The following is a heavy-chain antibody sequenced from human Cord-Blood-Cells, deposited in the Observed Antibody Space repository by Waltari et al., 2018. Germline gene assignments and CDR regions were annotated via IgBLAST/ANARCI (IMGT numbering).Heavy chain of an antibody. CDR3: AKGVYSSSFYYFDY. D-gene: IGHD6-6*01. J-gene: IGHJ4*02. CDR1: GFTFDDYA. Sequence: EVQLVESGGGLVQPGRSLRLSCAASGFTFDDYAMHWVRKAPGKGLEWVSGISWNSGSIGYADSVKGRFTISRDNAKNSLYLQMNSLRAEDTALYYCAKGVYSSSFYYFDYWGQGTLVTVSS. CDR2: ISWNSGSI. V-gene: IGHV3-9*01.